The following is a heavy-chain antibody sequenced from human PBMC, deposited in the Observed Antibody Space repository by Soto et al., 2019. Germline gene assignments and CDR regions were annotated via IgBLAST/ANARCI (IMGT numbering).Heavy chain of an antibody. Sequence: QVQLVESGGGVVQPGASLRLSCAASGFTFRDYGMHWVRQAPGKGLQWVALIWYDGSEKRYAESVKGRFTVSRDNAKNTVYLQMNGLGVEDTAVYYCAKERFQ. V-gene: IGHV3-30*02. J-gene: IGHJ1*01. CDR1: GFTFRDYG. CDR3: AKERFQ. CDR2: IWYDGSEK.